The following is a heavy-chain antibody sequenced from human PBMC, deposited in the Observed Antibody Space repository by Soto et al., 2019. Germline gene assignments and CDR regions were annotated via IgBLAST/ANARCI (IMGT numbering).Heavy chain of an antibody. D-gene: IGHD3-3*01. V-gene: IGHV1-69*13. J-gene: IGHJ5*02. CDR2: IIPIFGTA. Sequence: ASVKVSCKASGGTFSSYAISWVRQAPGQGLEWMGGIIPIFGTANYAQKFQGRVTITADESTSTAYMELSSLRSEDTAVYYCARVNYDFWSGYYQNWFDPWGQGTLVTSPQ. CDR3: ARVNYDFWSGYYQNWFDP. CDR1: GGTFSSYA.